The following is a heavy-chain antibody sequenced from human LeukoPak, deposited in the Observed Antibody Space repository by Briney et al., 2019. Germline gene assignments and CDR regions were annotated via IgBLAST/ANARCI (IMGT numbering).Heavy chain of an antibody. D-gene: IGHD4-23*01. CDR3: VRGNDYGGPHY. V-gene: IGHV3-74*01. CDR2: IDRDGSRI. J-gene: IGHJ4*02. Sequence: NPGGSLRLSCAVSGFTFSGYWMHWVRQAPGKGLVWVSRIDRDGSRINYADSVKGRFTISRDNGKNTLFLQMNSLRAEDAAVYYCVRGNDYGGPHYWGQGTLVTVSS. CDR1: GFTFSGYW.